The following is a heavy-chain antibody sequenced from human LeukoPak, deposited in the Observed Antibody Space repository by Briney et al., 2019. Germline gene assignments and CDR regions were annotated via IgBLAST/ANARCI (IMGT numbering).Heavy chain of an antibody. V-gene: IGHV3-7*01. J-gene: IGHJ3*02. CDR2: IKQDGSVK. D-gene: IGHD1-26*01. CDR1: GFIFSTYW. Sequence: PGGSLRLSCAASGFIFSTYWMTWVRQAPGKGLGWVANIKQDGSVKQYVDSVKGRFTISRDNVKNSLYLQMNSLRAEDSAVYYCSAGDVFDIWGQGTMVTVSS. CDR3: SAGDVFDI.